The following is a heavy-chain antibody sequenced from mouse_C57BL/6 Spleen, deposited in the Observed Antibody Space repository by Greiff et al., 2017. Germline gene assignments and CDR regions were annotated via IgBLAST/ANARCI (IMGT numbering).Heavy chain of an antibody. V-gene: IGHV1-82*01. D-gene: IGHD3-2*02. CDR3: AREGDSSGSFAY. Sequence: VKLVESGPELVKPGASVKISCKASGYAFSSSWMNWVKQRPGKGLEWIGRIYPGDGDTNYNGKFKGKATLTADKSSSTAYMQLSSLTSEDSAVYFCAREGDSSGSFAYWGQGTLVTVSA. CDR1: GYAFSSSW. CDR2: IYPGDGDT. J-gene: IGHJ3*01.